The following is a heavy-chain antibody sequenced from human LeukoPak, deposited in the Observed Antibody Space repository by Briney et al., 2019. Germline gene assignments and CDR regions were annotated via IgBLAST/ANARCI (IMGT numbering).Heavy chain of an antibody. V-gene: IGHV3-23*01. J-gene: IGHJ4*02. Sequence: GGSLRLSCAASAFTFSSYAMSWVRQAPGKGLEWVSGISGNGGSTNYADSVKGRFTISRDNSKNTLYLRMNSLRAEATAVYYCAKRYCSTTSCYKRYGSGSYFFDYWGQGTLVTVSS. CDR3: AKRYCSTTSCYKRYGSGSYFFDY. D-gene: IGHD2-2*02. CDR2: ISGNGGST. CDR1: AFTFSSYA.